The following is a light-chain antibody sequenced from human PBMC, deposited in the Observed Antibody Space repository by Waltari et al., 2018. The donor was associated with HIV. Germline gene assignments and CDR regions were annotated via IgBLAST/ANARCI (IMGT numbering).Light chain of an antibody. CDR1: QSISSW. CDR2: KAS. V-gene: IGKV1-5*03. Sequence: DIQMTQSPSTLSASVGDRVTITCRASQSISSWLAWYQQKPGKAPKLLIYKASSLESGVPSRFSGSGSGTNFTLTISSLQPEDVAVYYCLQFYGSLYTFGQGTNLEIK. CDR3: LQFYGSLYT. J-gene: IGKJ2*01.